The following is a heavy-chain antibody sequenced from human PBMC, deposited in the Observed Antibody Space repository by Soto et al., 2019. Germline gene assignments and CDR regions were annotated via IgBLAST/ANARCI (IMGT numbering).Heavy chain of an antibody. J-gene: IGHJ4*02. CDR1: GFTFSSYG. CDR2: IWYDGSNK. D-gene: IGHD4-17*01. V-gene: IGHV3-33*01. Sequence: GGSLRLSCAASGFTFSSYGMHWVRQAPGKGLEWVSVIWYDGSNKYYADSVKGRFTISRDNSKNTLYLQMNSLRAEDTAVYYCAREGNGDYLPDYWGQGTLVTVSS. CDR3: AREGNGDYLPDY.